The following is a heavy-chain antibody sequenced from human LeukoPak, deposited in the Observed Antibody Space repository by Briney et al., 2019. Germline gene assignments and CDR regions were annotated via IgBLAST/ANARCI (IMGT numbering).Heavy chain of an antibody. J-gene: IGHJ6*03. V-gene: IGHV1-69*01. CDR3: ATGTMVRGVIPLYYYMDV. D-gene: IGHD3-10*01. Sequence: SVKVSCKASGGTFSSYAISWVRQAPGQGLEWMGGIIPIFGTANYAQKFQGRVTITADESTSTAYMELSSLRSEDTAVYYCATGTMVRGVIPLYYYMDVWGKGTTVTISS. CDR2: IIPIFGTA. CDR1: GGTFSSYA.